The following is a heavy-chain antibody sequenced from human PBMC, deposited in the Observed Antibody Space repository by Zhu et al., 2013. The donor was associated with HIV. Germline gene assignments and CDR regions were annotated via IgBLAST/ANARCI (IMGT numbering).Heavy chain of an antibody. CDR2: HPLSFGTA. D-gene: IGHD5-18*01. J-gene: IGHJ6*02. CDR3: ARAWDTAMVTSYYYYGMDV. CDR1: GGTFSSYA. V-gene: IGHV1-69*01. Sequence: QVQLVQSGAEVKKPGPSVKVSCKASGGTFSSYAISWVRQAPGQGLEWMGGDHPLSFGTANYAQKFQGRVTITADESTSTAYMELSSLRSEDTAVYYCARAWDTAMVTSYYYYGMDVWGQGTTGHRSP.